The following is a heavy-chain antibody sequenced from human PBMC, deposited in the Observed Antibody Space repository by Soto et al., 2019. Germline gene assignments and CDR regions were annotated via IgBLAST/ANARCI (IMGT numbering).Heavy chain of an antibody. CDR2: INPNSGGT. J-gene: IGHJ6*02. V-gene: IGHV1-2*04. CDR3: ARDREPEPVAGPGHYYGMDV. Sequence: GASVTVCCTASGYTLTGYYRHWVRQAPGQGLEWMGWINPNSGGTNYAQKFQGWVTMTRDTSISTACMELSRLRSDDTAVYYCARDREPEPVAGPGHYYGMDVWGQGTTVTVSS. D-gene: IGHD6-19*01. CDR1: GYTLTGYY.